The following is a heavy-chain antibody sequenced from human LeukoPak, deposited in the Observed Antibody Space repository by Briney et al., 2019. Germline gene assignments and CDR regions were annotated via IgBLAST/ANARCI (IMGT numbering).Heavy chain of an antibody. CDR2: ISGSGGST. CDR1: GFTFSSYA. D-gene: IGHD5-18*01. CDR3: AKDMIQLWSSAGGAFDI. J-gene: IGHJ3*02. Sequence: GSLRLSCAASGFTFSSYAMSWVRQAPGKGLEWVSAISGSGGSTYYADSVKGRFTISRDNSKNTLYLQMNSLRAEDTAVYYCAKDMIQLWSSAGGAFDIWGQGTMVTVSS. V-gene: IGHV3-23*01.